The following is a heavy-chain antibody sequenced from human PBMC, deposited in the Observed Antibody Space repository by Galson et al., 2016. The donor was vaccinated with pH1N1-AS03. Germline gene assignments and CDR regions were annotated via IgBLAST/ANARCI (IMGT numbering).Heavy chain of an antibody. CDR2: IKQDGSEK. V-gene: IGHV3-7*03. D-gene: IGHD2-8*02. CDR3: ASDHHWYGY. J-gene: IGHJ4*02. Sequence: SLRLSCAVSGFTFSTYWMSWVRQAPGKGLEWVANIKQDGSEKNYVDTVKGRFTIPRDNAKNTLFLQMNSLRPEDTAVYYCASDHHWYGYWGQGTLVTVSS. CDR1: GFTFSTYW.